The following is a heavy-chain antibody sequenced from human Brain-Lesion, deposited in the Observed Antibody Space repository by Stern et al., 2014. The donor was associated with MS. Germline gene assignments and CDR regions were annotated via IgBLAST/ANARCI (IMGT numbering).Heavy chain of an antibody. V-gene: IGHV1-24*01. J-gene: IGHJ4*02. CDR2: FDPEDGET. D-gene: IGHD1-26*01. CDR1: GYTLTELS. CDR3: ATLSPGAGGNYYRHFDY. Sequence: QVQLVQSGAEVKKPGASVKVSCKVSGYTLTELSMHWVRQAPRKGLERMGGFDPEDGETIYAKKFKGISTTTQDTSTTTAYKEPSSLKSEDTAVYYCATLSPGAGGNYYRHFDYWGQGTLVTVST.